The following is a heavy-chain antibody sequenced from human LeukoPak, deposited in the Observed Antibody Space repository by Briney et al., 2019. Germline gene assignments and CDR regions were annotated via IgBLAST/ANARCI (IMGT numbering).Heavy chain of an antibody. D-gene: IGHD5-18*01. CDR2: ISGSGGST. Sequence: SGGSLRLSCAASGFTFSSYAMSWVRQAPGKGLEWVSAISGSGGSTYYADSVKGRFTISRDNSKNTLYLQMNSLRAEDTAVYYCAKVHQWIQVLDLWGRGTLVTVSS. J-gene: IGHJ2*01. V-gene: IGHV3-23*01. CDR3: AKVHQWIQVLDL. CDR1: GFTFSSYA.